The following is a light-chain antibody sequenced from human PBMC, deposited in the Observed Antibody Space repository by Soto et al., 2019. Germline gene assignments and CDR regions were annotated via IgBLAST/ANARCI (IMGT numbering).Light chain of an antibody. CDR1: QSVSSSY. J-gene: IGKJ1*01. V-gene: IGKV3-20*01. CDR2: GAS. CDR3: QQYGSSPPWT. Sequence: EIVLTQSPGTLSLSPGERATLSCRASQSVSSSYLAWYQQKPGQAPRRLIYGASSRATGIPDRFSGSGSGTDFTLTISRLEPEDFAVYYCQQYGSSPPWTCGQGTKVEIK.